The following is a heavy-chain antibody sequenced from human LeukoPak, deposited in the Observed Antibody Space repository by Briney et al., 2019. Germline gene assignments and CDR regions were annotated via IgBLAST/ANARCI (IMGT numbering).Heavy chain of an antibody. J-gene: IGHJ4*01. CDR3: ARSKDSSGWLPPKY. Sequence: GASVKVSCKASGGTFSSYAIGWVRQAPGQGLEWMGGIIPIFGTANYAQKFQGRVTITADESTSTAYMELSSLRSEDTAVYYCARSKDSSGWLPPKYWGQEPWSPSPQ. D-gene: IGHD6-19*01. CDR1: GGTFSSYA. CDR2: IIPIFGTA. V-gene: IGHV1-69*13.